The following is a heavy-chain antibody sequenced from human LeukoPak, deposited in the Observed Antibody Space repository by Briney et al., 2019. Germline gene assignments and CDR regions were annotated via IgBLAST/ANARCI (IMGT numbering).Heavy chain of an antibody. D-gene: IGHD5-18*01. J-gene: IGHJ5*02. CDR3: ARDGGISDVDTAMVAYNWFDP. CDR2: INPSGGST. Sequence: ASVKVSCKASGYTFTSYYMHWVRQAPGQGLEWMGIINPSGGSTSYAQKFQGRVTMTRDMSTSTVYMELSSLRSEDTAVYYCARDGGISDVDTAMVAYNWFDPWGQGTLVTVSS. CDR1: GYTFTSYY. V-gene: IGHV1-46*01.